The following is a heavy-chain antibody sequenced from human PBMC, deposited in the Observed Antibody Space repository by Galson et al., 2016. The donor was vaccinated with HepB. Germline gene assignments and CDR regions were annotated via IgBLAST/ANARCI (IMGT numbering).Heavy chain of an antibody. V-gene: IGHV4-31*03. D-gene: IGHD4-11*01. CDR1: GGSISSGGYY. CDR2: IYYSGST. Sequence: TLSLTCTVSGGSISSGGYYWSWIRQHPGKGLEWIGYIYYSGSTYYNPSLKSRVTISVDKSKNEFSLKLASVTAADTAVYYCVRETDYSHPNWFDPWGQGTLVTVSS. J-gene: IGHJ5*02. CDR3: VRETDYSHPNWFDP.